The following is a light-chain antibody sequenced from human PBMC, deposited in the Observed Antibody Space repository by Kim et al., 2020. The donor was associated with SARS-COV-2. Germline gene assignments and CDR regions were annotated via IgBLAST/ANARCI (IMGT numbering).Light chain of an antibody. CDR3: GADHGSGSNFVYV. Sequence: CTLSSGYSNYKVDWYQQRPGKGPRFVMRVGPGGIVGSKGDGIPDRFSVLGSGLNRYLTIKNIQEEDESDYHCGADHGSGSNFVYVFGTGTKVTVL. J-gene: IGLJ1*01. CDR2: VGPGGIVG. V-gene: IGLV9-49*01. CDR1: SGYSNYK.